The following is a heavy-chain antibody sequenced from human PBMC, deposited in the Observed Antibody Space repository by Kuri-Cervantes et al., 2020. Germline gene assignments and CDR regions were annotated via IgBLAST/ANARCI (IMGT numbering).Heavy chain of an antibody. J-gene: IGHJ6*02. CDR3: ASGIKQGYYYYGMDV. CDR2: ISAYNGNT. Sequence: ASVKVSCKASGYTFTSYGISWVRQDPGQGLEWMGWISAYNGNTNYAQKLQGRVTMTTDTSTSTAYMELRSLRSDDTAVYYCASGIKQGYYYYGMDVWGQGTTVTVSS. V-gene: IGHV1-18*01. D-gene: IGHD2-21*01. CDR1: GYTFTSYG.